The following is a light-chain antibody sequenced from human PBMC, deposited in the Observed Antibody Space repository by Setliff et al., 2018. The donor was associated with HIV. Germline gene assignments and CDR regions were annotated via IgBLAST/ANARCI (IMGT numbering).Light chain of an antibody. CDR3: QQYHSAPWT. V-gene: IGKV4-1*01. CDR1: QSVLYSSNNENY. CDR2: WAS. Sequence: DIVLTQSPDSLAVSLGERATINCKSSQSVLYSSNNENYLTWYQQKPGQPPKLLIYWASTRESGVPDRFSGSGSGTDFTLTISSLQAEDVAVYYCQQYHSAPWTFGQGTKVDIK. J-gene: IGKJ1*01.